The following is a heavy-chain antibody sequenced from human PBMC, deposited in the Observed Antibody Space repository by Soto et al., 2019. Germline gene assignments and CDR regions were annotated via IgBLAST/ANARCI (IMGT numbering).Heavy chain of an antibody. CDR2: ISAYNGNT. D-gene: IGHD2-2*01. V-gene: IGHV1-18*04. J-gene: IGHJ6*02. CDR3: ARGGEYQLLSLYYYYGMDV. Sequence: ASVKLSCKASGYTFTSYGISWVRQAPGQGLEWMGWISAYNGNTNYAQKLQGRVTMTTDTSTSTAYMELRSLRSDDTAVYYCARGGEYQLLSLYYYYGMDVWGQGTTVTVSS. CDR1: GYTFTSYG.